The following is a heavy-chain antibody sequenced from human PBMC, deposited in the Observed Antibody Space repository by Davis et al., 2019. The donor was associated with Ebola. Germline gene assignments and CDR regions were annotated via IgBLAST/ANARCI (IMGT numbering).Heavy chain of an antibody. Sequence: SETLSLTCTVSGVSISDGRFHWGWVRQPPGKGLEWIGSFRHGGRTYCNSSLESRLTVSTDTSNNQFSLKVTSVTATDTAVYYCAREPSGIYDYSGRSEGEDPPRYFDYWGQGSLVTVSS. CDR2: FRHGGRT. V-gene: IGHV4-39*02. CDR3: AREPSGIYDYSGRSEGEDPPRYFDY. CDR1: GVSISDGRFH. J-gene: IGHJ4*02. D-gene: IGHD4-23*01.